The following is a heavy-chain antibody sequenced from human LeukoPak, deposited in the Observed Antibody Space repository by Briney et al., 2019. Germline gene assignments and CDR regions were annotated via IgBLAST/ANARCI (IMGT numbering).Heavy chain of an antibody. J-gene: IGHJ4*02. V-gene: IGHV3-21*01. CDR2: ISSSSSYI. CDR3: ARDPGYSYGYDY. D-gene: IGHD5-18*01. CDR1: GFTFSSYA. Sequence: GGSLRLSCAASGFTFSSYAMSWVRQAPGKGLEWVSSISSSSSYIYYADSVKGRFTISRDNAKNSLYLQMNSLRAEDTAVYYCARDPGYSYGYDYWGQGTLVTVSS.